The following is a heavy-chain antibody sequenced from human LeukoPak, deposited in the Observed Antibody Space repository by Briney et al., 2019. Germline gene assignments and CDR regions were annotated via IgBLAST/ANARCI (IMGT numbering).Heavy chain of an antibody. CDR3: AQNYGDYGGMDV. D-gene: IGHD4-17*01. CDR1: GFTFSSYA. J-gene: IGHJ6*02. V-gene: IGHV3-23*01. Sequence: GGSLRLSCAASGFTFSSYAMSWVRQAPGKGLEWVSAISGSGGSTYYADSVKGRFTISRDNSKNTLYLQMNSLRAEDTAVYYCAQNYGDYGGMDVWGQGTTVTVSS. CDR2: ISGSGGST.